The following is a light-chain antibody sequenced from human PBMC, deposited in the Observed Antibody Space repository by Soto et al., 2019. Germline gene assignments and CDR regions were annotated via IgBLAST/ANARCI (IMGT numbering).Light chain of an antibody. CDR3: QSYDSSLGGSKGV. CDR2: SNI. J-gene: IGLJ3*02. Sequence: QAVVTQPPSMSGAPGQRVTISCTGSSSDIGAGYDVHWYQQFPGTAPKLLIYSNINRPSGVPDRFSGSKSGTSASLAITGLQAEDGADYYCQSYDSSLGGSKGVFGGGTKLTVL. V-gene: IGLV1-40*01. CDR1: SSDIGAGYD.